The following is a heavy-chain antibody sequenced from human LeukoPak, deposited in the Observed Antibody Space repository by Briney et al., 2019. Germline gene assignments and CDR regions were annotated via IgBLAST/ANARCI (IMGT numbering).Heavy chain of an antibody. CDR3: AKTPLDSSGYYYAGSDY. D-gene: IGHD3-22*01. CDR2: ITKNSNDI. J-gene: IGHJ4*02. CDR1: GFTFNVYS. V-gene: IGHV3-48*01. Sequence: GGSLRLSCAASGFTFNVYSMSWVRQAPGKGLEWVSYITKNSNDIYYADSVKGRFTISRDNAKNSLYLHMNNLRAEDTAVYYCAKTPLDSSGYYYAGSDYWGQGILVTVST.